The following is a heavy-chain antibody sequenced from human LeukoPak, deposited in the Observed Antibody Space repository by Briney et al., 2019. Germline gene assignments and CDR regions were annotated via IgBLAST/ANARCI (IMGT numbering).Heavy chain of an antibody. CDR1: GGSIRGSSYF. J-gene: IGHJ4*02. D-gene: IGHD6-19*01. V-gene: IGHV4-39*01. CDR2: IYYSGST. CDR3: ARLSSGSGWSSNFDY. Sequence: SETLSLTCTVSGGSIRGSSYFWGWIRQPPGKGLEWIGSIYYSGSTYYNPSLKSRVTISVDTSKNQFSLKLSSVTAADTAVYYCARLSSGSGWSSNFDYWGQGTLVTVSS.